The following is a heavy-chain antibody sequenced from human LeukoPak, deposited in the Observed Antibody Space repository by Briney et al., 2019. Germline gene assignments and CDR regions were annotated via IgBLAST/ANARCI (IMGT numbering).Heavy chain of an antibody. Sequence: SETLSLTCTVSGGSISSYYWSWIRQPPGKGLEWIGYIYYSGSTNYNPSLKSRVTISVDTSKNQFSLKLSSVTAADTAVYYCARLSGIGAVVDYWGQGTLVTVSS. CDR3: ARLSGIGAVVDY. CDR2: IYYSGST. V-gene: IGHV4-59*08. D-gene: IGHD6-25*01. J-gene: IGHJ4*02. CDR1: GGSISSYY.